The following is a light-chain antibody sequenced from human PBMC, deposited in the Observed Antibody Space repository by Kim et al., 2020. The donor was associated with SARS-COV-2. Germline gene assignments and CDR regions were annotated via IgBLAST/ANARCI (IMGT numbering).Light chain of an antibody. V-gene: IGLV1-44*01. CDR1: SSNIGINV. J-gene: IGLJ1*01. CDR3: ATWDDSLTGFV. Sequence: QPVLTQPPSASGTPGQRVTISCSGSSSNIGINVVNWYQQLPGTAPKLLIYDSNQRPSGVPDRFSGSKSGTSASLAISGLQSEDEADYFCATWDDSLTGFVLGTGTKVTV. CDR2: DSN.